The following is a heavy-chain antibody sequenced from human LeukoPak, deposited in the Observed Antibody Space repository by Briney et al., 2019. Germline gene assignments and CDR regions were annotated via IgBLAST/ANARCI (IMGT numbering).Heavy chain of an antibody. J-gene: IGHJ4*02. CDR2: IWFDGNNK. CDR1: GFTFSSCD. V-gene: IGHV3-33*01. CDR3: ARDLGDGYTPQAFDY. Sequence: GGSLRLSCAASGFTFSSCDMHWVRQAPGKGLEWVAVIWFDGNNKYYADSVKGRFTISRDNSKNTLYLQMNSLRAEDTAVYYCARDLGDGYTPQAFDYWGQGTLVTVAS. D-gene: IGHD5-24*01.